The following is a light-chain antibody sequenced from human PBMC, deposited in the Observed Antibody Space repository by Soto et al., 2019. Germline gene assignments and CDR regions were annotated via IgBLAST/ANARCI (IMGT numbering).Light chain of an antibody. V-gene: IGLV1-44*01. CDR2: SNN. Sequence: QSVLTQPPSASGTPGQRVTISCSGSSSNIARNTVNWYQQLPGTAPKLLIYSNNKRPSGVPDRFSGSKSGTSASLAISGLQSEDEADYYCAAWDDSLNGYWVFGGGTKLTVL. CDR3: AAWDDSLNGYWV. J-gene: IGLJ3*02. CDR1: SSNIARNT.